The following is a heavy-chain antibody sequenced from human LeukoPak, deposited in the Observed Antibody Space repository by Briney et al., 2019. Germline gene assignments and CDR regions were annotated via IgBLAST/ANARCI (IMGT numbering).Heavy chain of an antibody. CDR2: INPNSGGT. CDR1: GYTFTAYY. Sequence: ASVKVSXKASGYTFTAYYMHWVRQAPGQGLEWMGRINPNSGGTNYAQKFQGRVTMTRDTSISTAYMELSRLRSDDTAVYYCASSNGYYDSSGYYLYYFDYWGQGTLVTVSS. J-gene: IGHJ4*02. CDR3: ASSNGYYDSSGYYLYYFDY. D-gene: IGHD3-22*01. V-gene: IGHV1-2*06.